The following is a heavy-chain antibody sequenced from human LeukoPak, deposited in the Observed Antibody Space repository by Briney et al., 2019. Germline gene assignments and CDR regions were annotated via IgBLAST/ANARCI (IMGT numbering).Heavy chain of an antibody. Sequence: PSETLSLTCTVSGGSIGTCSWNRIRQPPGKELEWIGYIYYSGTTNYNPSLKSRVTISVDTSKNQFSLKLSSVTAADTAVYYCARGVYIAAAQYAYWGQGTLVSVSS. J-gene: IGHJ4*02. D-gene: IGHD6-13*01. V-gene: IGHV4-59*01. CDR2: IYYSGTT. CDR3: ARGVYIAAAQYAY. CDR1: GGSIGTCS.